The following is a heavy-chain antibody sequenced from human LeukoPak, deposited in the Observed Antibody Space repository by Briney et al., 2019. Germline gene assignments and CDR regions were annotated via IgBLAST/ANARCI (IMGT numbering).Heavy chain of an antibody. CDR3: ARGALGSSSWYRRGWFDP. Sequence: PSETLSLTCTVSGAPISSYYWSWIRQPPGKGLEWIGEINHSGSTNYNPSLKSRVTISVDTSKNQFSLKLSSVTAADTAVYYCARGALGSSSWYRRGWFDPWGQGTLVTVSS. J-gene: IGHJ5*02. V-gene: IGHV4-34*01. CDR1: GAPISSYY. D-gene: IGHD6-13*01. CDR2: INHSGST.